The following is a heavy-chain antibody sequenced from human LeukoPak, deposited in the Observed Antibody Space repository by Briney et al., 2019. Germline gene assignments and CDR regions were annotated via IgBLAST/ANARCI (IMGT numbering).Heavy chain of an antibody. CDR2: IYYSGST. Sequence: PSETLSLTCTVSGGSISSYYWSWIRQPPGKGLEWIGYIYYSGSTNYNPSLKSRVTISVDTSKNQFSLKLSSVTAADTAVYYCAREVTTAPYYYYYMDVWGKGTTVTVSS. CDR1: GGSISSYY. CDR3: AREVTTAPYYYYYMDV. V-gene: IGHV4-59*12. J-gene: IGHJ6*03. D-gene: IGHD4-11*01.